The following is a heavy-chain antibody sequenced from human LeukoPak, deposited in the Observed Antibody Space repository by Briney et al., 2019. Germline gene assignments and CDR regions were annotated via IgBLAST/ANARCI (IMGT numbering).Heavy chain of an antibody. CDR3: ASSGYDTPHYYFDY. D-gene: IGHD3-22*01. CDR2: IIPIFGTA. Sequence: SVKVSCKASGYTFTSYAMNWVRQAPGQGLEWMGGIIPIFGTANYAQKFQGRVTITADESTSTAYMELSSLRSEDTAVYYCASSGYDTPHYYFDYWGQGTLVTVSS. J-gene: IGHJ4*02. V-gene: IGHV1-69*13. CDR1: GYTFTSYA.